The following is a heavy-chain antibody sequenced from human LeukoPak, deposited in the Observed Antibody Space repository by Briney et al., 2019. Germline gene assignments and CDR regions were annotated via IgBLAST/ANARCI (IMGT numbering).Heavy chain of an antibody. CDR3: ARTSGDWLSWAWIGVDV. CDR2: IEHSGST. J-gene: IGHJ6*04. V-gene: IGHV4-34*01. Sequence: SETLSLTCAVYDGSFTGYYWNWIRQPPGKGLEWIGEIEHSGSTKYNPSLRSRVTISADTSKNQFSLKMSSVTAADTAVYYCARTSGDWLSWAWIGVDVWGKGTTVTVSS. CDR1: DGSFTGYY. D-gene: IGHD3-9*01.